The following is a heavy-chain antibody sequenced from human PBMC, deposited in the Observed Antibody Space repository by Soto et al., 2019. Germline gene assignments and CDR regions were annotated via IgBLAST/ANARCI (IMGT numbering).Heavy chain of an antibody. Sequence: GESLKISCKGSGYSFTSYWIGWVRQMPGKGLEWMGIIYPGDSDTRYSPSFQGQVTISADKSISTAYLQWSSLKASDTAMYYCARLGSSSGWFWVWFDPWGQGTLVTVSS. CDR2: IYPGDSDT. D-gene: IGHD6-19*01. V-gene: IGHV5-51*01. CDR1: GYSFTSYW. CDR3: ARLGSSSGWFWVWFDP. J-gene: IGHJ5*02.